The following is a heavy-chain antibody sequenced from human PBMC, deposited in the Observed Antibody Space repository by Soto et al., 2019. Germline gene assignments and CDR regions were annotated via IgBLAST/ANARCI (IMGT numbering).Heavy chain of an antibody. CDR2: ISAYNGKT. Sequence: ASVKVSCKASGYTFTNYGITWVRQAPGQGLEWMGWISAYNGKTYYAQKLQGRVTMATDTSTSTAYMELRSLRSDDTAVYYCARDYTTFQPFWFGPLGQGTLVNVPS. CDR3: ARDYTTFQPFWFGP. D-gene: IGHD1-26*01. V-gene: IGHV1-18*01. J-gene: IGHJ5*02. CDR1: GYTFTNYG.